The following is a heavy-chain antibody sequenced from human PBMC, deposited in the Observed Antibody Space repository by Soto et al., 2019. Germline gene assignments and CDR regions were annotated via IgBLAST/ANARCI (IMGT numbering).Heavy chain of an antibody. CDR3: AGSFISGWFTWFDP. Sequence: SETLSLTCAVSGGSINNSNWWSWVRQPPGKGLEWIGAIYHSGSTNYNPSLKSRVTISIDKSKSQFSLTLNSVIAADTAVYYCAGSFISGWFTWFDPWGQGNLVTVSS. CDR1: GGSINNSNW. J-gene: IGHJ5*02. D-gene: IGHD6-19*01. V-gene: IGHV4-4*02. CDR2: IYHSGST.